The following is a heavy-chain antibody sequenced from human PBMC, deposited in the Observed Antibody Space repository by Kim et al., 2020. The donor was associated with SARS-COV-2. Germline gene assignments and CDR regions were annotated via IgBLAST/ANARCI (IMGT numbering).Heavy chain of an antibody. J-gene: IGHJ4*02. CDR2: INRDGRTT. Sequence: GGSLRLSCAVSGFVFSDHWMHWVRQAPGKGLVWVSRINRDGRTTNYVDSVKGRITISRDDAKNMVYLQMNSLRAEDTAVYYCARGRRDGYTQDYWGQGTLVTVSS. CDR1: GFVFSDHW. D-gene: IGHD1-1*01. V-gene: IGHV3-74*01. CDR3: ARGRRDGYTQDY.